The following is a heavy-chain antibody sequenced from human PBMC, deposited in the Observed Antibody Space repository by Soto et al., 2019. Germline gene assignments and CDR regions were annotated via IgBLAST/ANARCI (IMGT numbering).Heavy chain of an antibody. CDR3: ARGLATLPVFAFDI. CDR2: VYWNDDK. CDR1: GISLSTSGVG. V-gene: IGHV2-5*01. D-gene: IGHD6-6*01. J-gene: IGHJ3*02. Sequence: QITLKGSGPTLVKPTQTLTLTCTLSGISLSTSGVGLGGFRQPPGKAREWLALVYWNDDKHYSPSLKNRLTITKDTSKNQAILTMTNMDPVDTATYYCARGLATLPVFAFDIWGQGTVVTVSS.